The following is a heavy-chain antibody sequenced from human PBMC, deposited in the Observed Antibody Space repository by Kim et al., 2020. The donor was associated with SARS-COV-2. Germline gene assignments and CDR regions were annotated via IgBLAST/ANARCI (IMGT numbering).Heavy chain of an antibody. CDR1: GGSISSYY. V-gene: IGHV4-59*13. CDR2: IYYSGST. J-gene: IGHJ4*02. CDR3: ARLARVLGAHDY. D-gene: IGHD2-15*01. Sequence: SETLSLTCTVSGGSISSYYWSWIRQPPGKGLEWIGYIYYSGSTNYNPSLKSRVTISVDTSKNQFSLKLSSVTAAETAVYYCARLARVLGAHDYWGQGTLVTVSS.